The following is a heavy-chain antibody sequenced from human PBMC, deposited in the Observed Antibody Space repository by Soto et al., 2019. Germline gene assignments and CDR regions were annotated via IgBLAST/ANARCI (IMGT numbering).Heavy chain of an antibody. J-gene: IGHJ4*02. CDR1: GGTFSSYA. D-gene: IGHD3-16*01. V-gene: IGHV1-69*01. CDR2: ILPIFGTP. Sequence: QVQLVQSGAEVKKPGSSVKVSCKASGGTFSSYAISWVRQAPGQGLEWMGGILPIFGTPNYAQKFQGRVTITADESTSTAYLELSSVRSDDTAVYYGARERGRWLQSGVDYVDCGGQGTLVTVSS. CDR3: ARERGRWLQSGVDYVDC.